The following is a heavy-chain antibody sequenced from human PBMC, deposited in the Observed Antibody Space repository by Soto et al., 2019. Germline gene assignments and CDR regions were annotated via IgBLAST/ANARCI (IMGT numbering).Heavy chain of an antibody. J-gene: IGHJ6*03. CDR2: ISSTSSYI. D-gene: IGHD2-8*01. CDR3: ASSRDCTNGVCYYYYYMDV. CDR1: GFTFSYYS. V-gene: IGHV3-21*01. Sequence: GGSLRLSCAASGFTFSYYSMNWVRQAPGKGLEWVSSISSTSSYIYYADSVKGRFTISRDNAKNSLYLQMNSLRAEDTAVYYCASSRDCTNGVCYYYYYMDVWGKGTTVTVSS.